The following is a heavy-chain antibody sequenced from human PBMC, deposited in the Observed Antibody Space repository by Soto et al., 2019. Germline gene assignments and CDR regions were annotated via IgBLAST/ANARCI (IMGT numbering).Heavy chain of an antibody. CDR3: ARENIVTDAFDI. Sequence: PSETLSLTCTVSGGSIRNYYWSWIRQPPGKGLECIGYIYYTGSTNYNPTLKSRVTMSIDTSKNQFSLKLSSVTAADTAVYYCARENIVTDAFDIWGRGTLVTVSS. CDR1: GGSIRNYY. CDR2: IYYTGST. J-gene: IGHJ3*02. D-gene: IGHD2-21*01. V-gene: IGHV4-59*01.